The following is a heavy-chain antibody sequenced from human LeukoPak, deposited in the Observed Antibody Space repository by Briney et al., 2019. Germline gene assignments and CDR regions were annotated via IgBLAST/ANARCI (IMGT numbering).Heavy chain of an antibody. CDR2: ISAYNGST. D-gene: IGHD3-22*01. CDR1: GYTFTSYG. J-gene: IGHJ5*02. V-gene: IGHV1-18*01. Sequence: ASVKVSCKASGYTFTSYGISWVRQAPGQGLEWMGWISAYNGSTNYAEKVKGRVTMTTDTSNRTAYVELRSLRSDDTAVYYCARDSTGDSSGYYFLPHWFDPWGQGTLVTVSS. CDR3: ARDSTGDSSGYYFLPHWFDP.